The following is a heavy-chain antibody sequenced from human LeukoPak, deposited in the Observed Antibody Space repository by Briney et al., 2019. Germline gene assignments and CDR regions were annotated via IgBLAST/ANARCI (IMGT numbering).Heavy chain of an antibody. CDR3: TRVGYIDEGIDY. J-gene: IGHJ4*02. V-gene: IGHV3-7*04. CDR1: GFPFSSYW. CDR2: INQDGSKE. Sequence: GGTLRLSSVASGFPFSSYWMTWVRPAPGQGREWVANINQDGSKESYVDSVKGRFTISRDNAKNSLYLQMNRLRAEDTAIYYCTRVGYIDEGIDYWGQGTLVTVSS. D-gene: IGHD5-24*01.